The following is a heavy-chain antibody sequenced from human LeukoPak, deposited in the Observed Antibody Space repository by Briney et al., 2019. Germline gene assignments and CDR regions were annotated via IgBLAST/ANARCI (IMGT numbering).Heavy chain of an antibody. Sequence: SSETLSLTCTVSGGSISSGGYYWSWIRQHPGKGLEWIVYIYYSGSTYYNPSLKSRVTISVDTSKNQFSLKLSSVTAADTAVYYCAREHRPKTTIFGVVASVHGMDVWGQGTTVTVSS. CDR2: IYYSGST. CDR1: GGSISSGGYY. J-gene: IGHJ6*02. V-gene: IGHV4-31*03. CDR3: AREHRPKTTIFGVVASVHGMDV. D-gene: IGHD3-3*01.